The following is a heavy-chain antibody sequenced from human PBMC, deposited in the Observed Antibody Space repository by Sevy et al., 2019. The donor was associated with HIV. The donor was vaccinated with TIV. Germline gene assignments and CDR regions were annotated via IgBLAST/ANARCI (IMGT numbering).Heavy chain of an antibody. CDR3: ASFIAAAGTEWFDP. D-gene: IGHD6-13*01. Sequence: SETLSLTCTVSGGSISSYYWSWIRQPPGKGLEWIGYIYYSGSTNYNPSLKSRVTISVDTSKNQFSLKLSSVTAADTAMYYCASFIAAAGTEWFDPWGQGTLVTVSS. V-gene: IGHV4-59*01. CDR1: GGSISSYY. CDR2: IYYSGST. J-gene: IGHJ5*02.